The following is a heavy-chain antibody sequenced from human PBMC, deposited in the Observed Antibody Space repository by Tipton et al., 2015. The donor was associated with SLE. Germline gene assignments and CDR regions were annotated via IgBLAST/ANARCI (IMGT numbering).Heavy chain of an antibody. CDR2: INHSGST. J-gene: IGHJ4*02. V-gene: IGHV4-34*01. CDR1: GGSFSGYY. CDR3: ARGGGWELWYFDY. Sequence: GLVKPSETLSLTCAVYGGSFSGYYWSWIRQPPGKGLEWIGEINHSGSTNYNPSLKSRVTISVDTSKNQFSLKLGSVTAADTAVYYCARGGGWELWYFDYWGQGTLVTVSS. D-gene: IGHD1-26*01.